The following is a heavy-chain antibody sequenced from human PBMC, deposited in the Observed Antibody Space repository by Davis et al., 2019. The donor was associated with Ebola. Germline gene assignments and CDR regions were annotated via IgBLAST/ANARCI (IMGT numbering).Heavy chain of an antibody. CDR3: ARDPLWSGYYDS. V-gene: IGHV4-59*01. Sequence: MPSETLSLTCTVSGGSISSYYWSWIRQPPGKGLEWIGYIYYSGSTNYNPSLKSRVTISVDTSRNQFSLRLSSVTAADTAVYYCARDPLWSGYYDSWGQGTLVTVSP. D-gene: IGHD3-3*01. CDR2: IYYSGST. CDR1: GGSISSYY. J-gene: IGHJ4*02.